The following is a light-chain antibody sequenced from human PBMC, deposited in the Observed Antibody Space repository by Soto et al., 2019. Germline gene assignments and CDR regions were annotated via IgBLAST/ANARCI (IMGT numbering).Light chain of an antibody. CDR1: SSDVGAYNY. V-gene: IGLV2-14*01. CDR3: CSFTSSSTVV. CDR2: DVI. J-gene: IGLJ3*02. Sequence: QSALTQPASVSGTPGQSITISCTGTSSDVGAYNYVSWYQQHPGKVPKLMIYDVISRPSGVSNRFSGSKSGNTASLTISGLPPEDEADYYCCSFTSSSTVVFGGGTKLTVL.